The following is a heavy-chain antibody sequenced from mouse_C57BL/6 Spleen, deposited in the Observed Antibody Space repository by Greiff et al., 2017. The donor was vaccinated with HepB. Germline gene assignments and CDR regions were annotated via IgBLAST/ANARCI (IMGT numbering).Heavy chain of an antibody. V-gene: IGHV5-4*01. D-gene: IGHD2-4*01. Sequence: EVKLMESGGGLVKPGGSLKLSCAASGFTFSSYAMSWVRQTPEKRLEWVATISDGGSYTYYPDNVKGRFTISRDNAKNNLYLQMSHLKSEDTAMYYCARDEDYDPWFAYWGQGTLVTVSA. CDR1: GFTFSSYA. CDR3: ARDEDYDPWFAY. CDR2: ISDGGSYT. J-gene: IGHJ3*01.